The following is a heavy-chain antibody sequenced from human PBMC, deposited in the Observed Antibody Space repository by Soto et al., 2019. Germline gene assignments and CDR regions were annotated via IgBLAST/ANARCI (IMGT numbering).Heavy chain of an antibody. J-gene: IGHJ6*02. Sequence: SETLSLTCAVYGGSFSDYSWNWNWIRQPPGKGLEWIGEINHSGSTSHNPSLKSRVTLSLDTSKNQFSLILTSVTAADTAVYYCARGALNYALWSGHINGGMDVWGQGTTVTVSS. CDR1: GGSFSDYSWN. CDR3: ARGALNYALWSGHINGGMDV. D-gene: IGHD3-3*01. CDR2: INHSGST. V-gene: IGHV4-34*01.